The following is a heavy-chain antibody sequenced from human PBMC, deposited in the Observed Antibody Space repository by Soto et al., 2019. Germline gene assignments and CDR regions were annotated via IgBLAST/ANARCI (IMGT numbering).Heavy chain of an antibody. Sequence: GGSLRLSCAASGFTFSSYAMSWVRQAPGKGLEWVSAITGSGDDTYYADALKGRFTLSRDNSKNTLYLEMNSLRAEDTAVYYCAKGSGPYRPYYFDYWGQGTLVTVSS. J-gene: IGHJ4*02. V-gene: IGHV3-23*01. D-gene: IGHD6-19*01. CDR1: GFTFSSYA. CDR2: ITGSGDDT. CDR3: AKGSGPYRPYYFDY.